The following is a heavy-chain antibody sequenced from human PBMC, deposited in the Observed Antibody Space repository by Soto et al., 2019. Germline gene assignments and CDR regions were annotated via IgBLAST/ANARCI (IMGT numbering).Heavy chain of an antibody. CDR1: GYTFTSYG. CDR3: ARDPLGELSPYYYYGMDV. V-gene: IGHV1-18*01. D-gene: IGHD3-16*01. CDR2: ISAYSGNT. J-gene: IGHJ6*02. Sequence: QVQLVQSGAEVKKPGASVKVSCKASGYTFTSYGISWVRQAPGQGLEWMGWISAYSGNTNYAQKLQGRVTMTTDTSTSTAYMELRSLRSDDTAVYYCARDPLGELSPYYYYGMDVWGQGTTVTVSS.